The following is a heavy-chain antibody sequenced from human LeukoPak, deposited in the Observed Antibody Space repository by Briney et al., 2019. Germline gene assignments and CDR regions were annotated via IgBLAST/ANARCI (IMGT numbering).Heavy chain of an antibody. J-gene: IGHJ4*02. V-gene: IGHV1-3*01. Sequence: ASVKVSCKASGYTFTSYAMHWVRQAPGQRPEWMGWINVGNGDTKYSQKFQGRVTIARDTSASTAYMELSSLRSEDTAVYYCARDRGGTGDFDYWGQGTLVTVSS. CDR2: INVGNGDT. CDR1: GYTFTSYA. D-gene: IGHD1-1*01. CDR3: ARDRGGTGDFDY.